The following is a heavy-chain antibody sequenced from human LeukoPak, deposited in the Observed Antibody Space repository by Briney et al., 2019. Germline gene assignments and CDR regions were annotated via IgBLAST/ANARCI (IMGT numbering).Heavy chain of an antibody. J-gene: IGHJ5*02. V-gene: IGHV4-59*01. Sequence: PSETLSLTCTVSGGSSGAIRSYYWTWVRQPPGKGLEWIGHMYYHGYTHYNPSLKSRVTISIDTYKSQFSLNLSSVPDEDTAVYYCARAAAGLGNWFDPWGQGTLVTVSS. CDR2: MYYHGYT. D-gene: IGHD6-13*01. CDR1: GGSSGAIRSYY. CDR3: ARAAAGLGNWFDP.